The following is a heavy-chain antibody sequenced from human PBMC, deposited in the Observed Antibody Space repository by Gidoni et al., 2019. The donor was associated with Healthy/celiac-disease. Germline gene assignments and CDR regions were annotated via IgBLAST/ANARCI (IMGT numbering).Heavy chain of an antibody. D-gene: IGHD2-21*02. CDR2: INPSGGST. V-gene: IGHV1-46*03. CDR1: GYTFTRYY. J-gene: IGHJ4*02. Sequence: QVQLVQSGPEVKKPGASVKVSCKASGYTFTRYYMPWVRQAPGQGLEWMGIINPSGGSTSYAQKFQGRVTMTRDTSTSTVYMELSSLRSEDTAVYYCARSRYCGGDCYAFDYWGQGTLVTVSS. CDR3: ARSRYCGGDCYAFDY.